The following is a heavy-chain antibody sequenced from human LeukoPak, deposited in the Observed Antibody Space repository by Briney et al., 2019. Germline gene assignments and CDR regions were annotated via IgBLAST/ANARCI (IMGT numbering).Heavy chain of an antibody. V-gene: IGHV4-59*08. Sequence: SETLSLTCTVSGGSISSSYWSWIRQPPGKRLEWIGYIYYSGRTHYNPSLKSRVTISVDTSKNQFSLKLSSVTAADTAMYYCARHENDAFDTWGQGTMVTVSS. J-gene: IGHJ3*02. CDR2: IYYSGRT. CDR3: ARHENDAFDT. CDR1: GGSISSSY.